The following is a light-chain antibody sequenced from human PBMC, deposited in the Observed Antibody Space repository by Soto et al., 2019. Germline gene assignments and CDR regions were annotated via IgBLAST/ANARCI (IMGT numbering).Light chain of an antibody. J-gene: IGKJ5*01. CDR2: GAS. CDR3: QQYNNWPPIT. CDR1: QSVSNNY. Sequence: EIVLTQSPGTLSLSPGERATLSCRASQSVSNNYLAWYQQKPGQAPRLLIYGASNRATGIPDRFSGSGSGTHFTLTISSLQSEDFAVYYCQQYNNWPPITFGQGTRLEIK. V-gene: IGKV3-20*01.